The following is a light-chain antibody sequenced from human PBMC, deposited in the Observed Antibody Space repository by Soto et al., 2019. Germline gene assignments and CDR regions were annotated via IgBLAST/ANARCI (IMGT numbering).Light chain of an antibody. V-gene: IGKV3-15*01. CDR3: QQYNNWPYT. J-gene: IGKJ2*01. CDR2: GAS. Sequence: EIVLTQSPGALSLSPGERATLSCRASQSVSSNLAWYQQKPGQAPRLLIYGASTRTTGIPARFSGSGSGTEFTLTISSLQSEEFAVYYCQQYNNWPYTFGQGTKLEIK. CDR1: QSVSSN.